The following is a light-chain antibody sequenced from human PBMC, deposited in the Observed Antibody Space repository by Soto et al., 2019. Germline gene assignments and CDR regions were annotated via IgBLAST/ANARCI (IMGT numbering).Light chain of an antibody. CDR3: QQYGSSLLIT. CDR2: GAS. J-gene: IGKJ5*01. V-gene: IGKV3-20*01. CDR1: QSVSSSF. Sequence: EVVLTQSPGTLSLSPGKRATLSCRASQSVSSSFLAWYQQKPGQAPRLLIYGASSRATGIPDRFSGSGSGTDFTLTISRLEPEDFAVYYCQQYGSSLLITFGQGTRLEIK.